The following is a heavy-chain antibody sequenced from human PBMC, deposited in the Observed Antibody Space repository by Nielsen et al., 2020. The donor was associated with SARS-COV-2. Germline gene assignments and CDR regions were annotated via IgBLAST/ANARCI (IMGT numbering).Heavy chain of an antibody. D-gene: IGHD4-17*01. CDR3: AVTYGDYMYYYYYMDV. Sequence: ASVKVSCKASGFTFTSSAVQWVRQAPGQGLEWMGIINPSGGSTSYAQKFQGRVTMTRDTSTSTVYMELSSLRSEDTAVYYCAVTYGDYMYYYYYMDVWGKGTTVTVSS. V-gene: IGHV1-46*01. CDR2: INPSGGST. J-gene: IGHJ6*03. CDR1: GFTFTSSA.